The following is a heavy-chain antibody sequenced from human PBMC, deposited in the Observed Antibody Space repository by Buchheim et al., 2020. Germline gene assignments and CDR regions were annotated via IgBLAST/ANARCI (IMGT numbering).Heavy chain of an antibody. CDR3: AKAGGVYYYDSSGYPFYFDY. V-gene: IGHV3-23*01. Sequence: EVQLLESGGGLVQPGGSLRLSCAASGFTFSSYAMSWVRQAPGKGLEWVSAISGSGGSTYYADSVKGRFTISRDNSKNTLYLQMNSLRAEDTAVYYCAKAGGVYYYDSSGYPFYFDYWGQGTL. CDR1: GFTFSSYA. J-gene: IGHJ4*02. D-gene: IGHD3-22*01. CDR2: ISGSGGST.